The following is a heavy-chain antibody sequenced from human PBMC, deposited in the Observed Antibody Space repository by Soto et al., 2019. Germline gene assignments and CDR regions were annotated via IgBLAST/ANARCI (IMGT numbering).Heavy chain of an antibody. CDR1: GFTFHEYA. Sequence: EVQLIESGGGWVQPGTSLRVSCAASGFTFHEYAMHWVRQAPGKGLEWVSGISSDGDTIAYADSVQGRFTVFRDNAKNSLYLQMNNLRVDDTAVYFCARAYLGRLPRRADYYYAMDVWGRGTTVTVSS. CDR3: ARAYLGRLPRRADYYYAMDV. D-gene: IGHD1-26*01. CDR2: ISSDGDTI. J-gene: IGHJ6*02. V-gene: IGHV3-9*01.